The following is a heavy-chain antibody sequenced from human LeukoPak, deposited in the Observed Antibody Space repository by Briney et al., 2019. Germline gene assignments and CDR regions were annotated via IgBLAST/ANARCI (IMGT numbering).Heavy chain of an antibody. V-gene: IGHV1-69*13. Sequence: SVKVSCKASGGTFSSYAISWVRQAPGQGLEWMGGIIPIFGTANYAQKFQGRVTITADESTSTAYMELSSLRSEDTAVYYCASGLSSLFSFGAALDYYMDVWGKGTPVTVSS. CDR1: GGTFSSYA. D-gene: IGHD5-18*01. CDR3: ASGLSSLFSFGAALDYYMDV. CDR2: IIPIFGTA. J-gene: IGHJ6*03.